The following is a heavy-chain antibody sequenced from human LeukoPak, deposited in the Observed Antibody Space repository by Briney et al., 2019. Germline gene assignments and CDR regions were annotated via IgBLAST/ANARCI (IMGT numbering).Heavy chain of an antibody. CDR1: GGSISSYY. V-gene: IGHV4-59*01. Sequence: KTSETLSLTCTVSGGSISSYYWSWIRQPPGKGLEWIGYIYYSGSTNYNPSLKSRVTISVDTSKNQFSLKLSSVTAADTAVYYCARGTVAGIPFDYWGQGTLVTVSS. D-gene: IGHD6-19*01. CDR2: IYYSGST. CDR3: ARGTVAGIPFDY. J-gene: IGHJ4*02.